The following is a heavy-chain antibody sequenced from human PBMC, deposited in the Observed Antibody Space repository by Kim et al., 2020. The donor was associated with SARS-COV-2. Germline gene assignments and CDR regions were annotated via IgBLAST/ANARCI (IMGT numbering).Heavy chain of an antibody. CDR1: GGSISSGGYY. J-gene: IGHJ5*02. V-gene: IGHV4-31*03. Sequence: SETLSLTCTVSGGSISSGGYYWSWIRQHPGKGLEWIGYIYYSGSTYYNPSLKRRVTISVDTSKNQFSLKLSSVTAADTAVYYCARAMGITSFGVVSGNWFDPWGQGTLVAVSS. CDR2: IYYSGST. D-gene: IGHD3-3*01. CDR3: ARAMGITSFGVVSGNWFDP.